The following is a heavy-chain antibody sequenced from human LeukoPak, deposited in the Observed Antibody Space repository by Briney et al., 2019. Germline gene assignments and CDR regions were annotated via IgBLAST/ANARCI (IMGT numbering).Heavy chain of an antibody. J-gene: IGHJ4*02. CDR2: INPNSGGT. CDR1: GGTFSSYA. CDR3: ARDWRGYNYGQDY. D-gene: IGHD5-18*01. Sequence: ASVKVSCKASGGTFSSYAISWVRQAPGQGLEWMGRINPNSGGTNYAQRFQGRVTMTRDTSISTAYMNLSRLRSDDTAVYYCARDWRGYNYGQDYWGQGTLVTVSS. V-gene: IGHV1-2*06.